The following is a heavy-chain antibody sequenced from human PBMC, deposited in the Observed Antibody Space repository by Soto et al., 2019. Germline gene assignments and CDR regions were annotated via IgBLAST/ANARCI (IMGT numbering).Heavy chain of an antibody. D-gene: IGHD4-17*01. CDR3: ARGLRPAGYYFHC. CDR2: IDYSGST. J-gene: IGHJ4*01. CDR1: GGSISSGDYY. Sequence: QVQLQESGPGLVKPSQTLSLTCTVSGGSISSGDYYWSCSRQPTGKGLEWIRYIDYSGSTYYNPSLTSRVTISEDTSKNRFSLNLSSVTAADTAVYYCARGLRPAGYYFHCWGHGTLVTVSS. V-gene: IGHV4-30-4*01.